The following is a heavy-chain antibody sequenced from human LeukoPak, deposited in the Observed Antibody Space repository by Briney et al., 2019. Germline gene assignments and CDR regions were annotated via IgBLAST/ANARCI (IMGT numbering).Heavy chain of an antibody. CDR3: ASGPAERWLQKYYYYGMDV. V-gene: IGHV4-59*01. D-gene: IGHD5-24*01. J-gene: IGHJ6*02. CDR1: GGSISNYY. CDR2: IQYSGST. Sequence: PSETLSLTCTVSGGSISNYYWSWIRQPPGKGLEWLGYIQYSGSTNYNPSLKSRVTMSVDTSKNQFSLKLSSMTAADTAVYYCASGPAERWLQKYYYYGMDVWGQGTTVTVSS.